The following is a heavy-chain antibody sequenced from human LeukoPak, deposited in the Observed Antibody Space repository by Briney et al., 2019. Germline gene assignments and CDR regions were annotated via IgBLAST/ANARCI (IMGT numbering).Heavy chain of an antibody. CDR3: ASRKVGATFDY. CDR1: GGSISSSNW. CDR2: MSTSGST. D-gene: IGHD1-26*01. Sequence: PSETLSLTCAVSGGSISSSNWWSWVRQPAGKGLEWIGRMSTSGSTYYNPSLKSRVTISVDTSKNQFSLKLSSVTAADTAVYYCASRKVGATFDYWGQGTLVTVSS. V-gene: IGHV4-61*02. J-gene: IGHJ4*02.